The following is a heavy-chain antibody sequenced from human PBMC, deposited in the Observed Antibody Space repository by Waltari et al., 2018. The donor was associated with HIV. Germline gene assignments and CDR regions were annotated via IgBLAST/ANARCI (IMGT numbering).Heavy chain of an antibody. J-gene: IGHJ1*01. D-gene: IGHD2-15*01. CDR3: VTLYKQSPLYSNF. V-gene: IGHV1-24*01. CDR1: VCPLRSLS. CDR2: FDPKNGKP. Sequence: QVHLLQSAVAIKRPGASVTISFSVSVCPLRSLSMQWVRQGPGHRLEWMGGFDPKNGKPVYSQRFWGRVSLAEDTSEDTAYLELNRLTSDDTAVYYCVTLYKQSPLYSNFWGQGTLVTVSP.